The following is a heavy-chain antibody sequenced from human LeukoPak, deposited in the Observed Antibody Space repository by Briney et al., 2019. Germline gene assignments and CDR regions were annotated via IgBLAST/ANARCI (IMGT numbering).Heavy chain of an antibody. CDR2: IYHSGST. CDR3: ARNEDYYDSSVPGY. D-gene: IGHD3-22*01. V-gene: IGHV4-38-2*02. J-gene: IGHJ4*02. Sequence: SETLSLTCTVSGYSISSGYYWGWIRPPPGKGLEWIGSIYHSGSTYYNPSLKSRVTISVDTSKNQFSLKLSSVTAADTAMYYCARNEDYYDSSVPGYWGQGTLVTVSS. CDR1: GYSISSGYY.